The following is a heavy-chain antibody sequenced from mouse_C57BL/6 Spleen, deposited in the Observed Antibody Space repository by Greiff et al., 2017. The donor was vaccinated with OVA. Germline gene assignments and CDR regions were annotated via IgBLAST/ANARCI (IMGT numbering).Heavy chain of an antibody. J-gene: IGHJ1*03. CDR2: INPGSGGT. CDR1: GYAFTNYL. V-gene: IGHV1-54*01. Sequence: VQLQESGAELVRPGTSVKVSCKASGYAFTNYLIEWVKQRPGQGLEWIGVINPGSGGTNYHEKFKGKATLTVDESSSTAYMQLSSLTYEDSAVDFCARGDGNWYFDVWGTGTTVTVSS. D-gene: IGHD2-1*01. CDR3: ARGDGNWYFDV.